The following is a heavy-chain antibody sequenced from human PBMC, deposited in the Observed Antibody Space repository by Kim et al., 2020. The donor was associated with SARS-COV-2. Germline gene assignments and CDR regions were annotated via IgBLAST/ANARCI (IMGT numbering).Heavy chain of an antibody. V-gene: IGHV3-7*03. D-gene: IGHD2-15*01. CDR2: IKQDGSEK. J-gene: IGHJ4*02. CDR1: GFTFNNYW. CDR3: ARSVLGYCSGGSCSLGY. Sequence: GGSLRLSCAASGFTFNNYWMTWVRQAPGKGLEWVANIKQDGSEKYYVDSVKGRFTISRDNAKNSLYLQMNSLRAEDTAVYYCARSVLGYCSGGSCSLGYWGQGTLVTVSS.